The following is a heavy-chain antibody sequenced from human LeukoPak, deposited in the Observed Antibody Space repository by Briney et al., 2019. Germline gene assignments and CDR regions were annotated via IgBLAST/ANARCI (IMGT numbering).Heavy chain of an antibody. Sequence: SETLSLTCAVYGGSFSGYYWSWIRQPPGKGLEWIGEINHSGSTNYNPSLKSRVTISVDTSKNQFSLKLSSVTAADTAVYYCARDHYRILDYWGQGTLVTVSS. V-gene: IGHV4-34*01. J-gene: IGHJ4*02. CDR1: GGSFSGYY. CDR3: ARDHYRILDY. D-gene: IGHD4-11*01. CDR2: INHSGST.